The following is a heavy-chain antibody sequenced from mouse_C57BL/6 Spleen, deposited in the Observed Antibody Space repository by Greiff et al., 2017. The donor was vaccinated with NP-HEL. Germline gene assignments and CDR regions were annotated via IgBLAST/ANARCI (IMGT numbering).Heavy chain of an antibody. D-gene: IGHD1-1*01. V-gene: IGHV1-42*01. CDR3: ASFTTVVGEYAMDY. Sequence: EVKLMESGPELVKPGASVKISCKASGYSFTGYYMNWVKQSPEKSLEWIGEINPSTGGTTYNQKFKAKATLTVDKSSSTAYMQLKILTSEDSAVYYCASFTTVVGEYAMDYWGQGTSVTVSS. CDR2: INPSTGGT. CDR1: GYSFTGYY. J-gene: IGHJ4*01.